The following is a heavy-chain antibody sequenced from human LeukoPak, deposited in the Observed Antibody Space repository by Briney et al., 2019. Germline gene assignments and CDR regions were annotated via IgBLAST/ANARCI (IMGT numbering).Heavy chain of an antibody. CDR3: ARGGLYCSSTSCYGIEY. J-gene: IGHJ4*02. CDR1: GYTFTSCG. V-gene: IGHV1-18*04. CDR2: ISAYNGNT. D-gene: IGHD2-2*01. Sequence: ASVKVSCKAAGYTFTSCGISWVRQAPGQGLEWMGWISAYNGNTNYAQKLQGRVTMTTDTSTSTVYMELRSLRSDDAAVYYCARGGLYCSSTSCYGIEYWGQGTLVTVSS.